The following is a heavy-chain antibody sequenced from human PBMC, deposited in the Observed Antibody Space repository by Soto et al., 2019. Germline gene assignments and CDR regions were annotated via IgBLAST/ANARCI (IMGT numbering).Heavy chain of an antibody. J-gene: IGHJ4*02. CDR1: DDSINSDKYY. Sequence: PSETLSLTCSVSDDSINSDKYYWGWIRQPPGKGLEWIGSIYYRGNAYYNPSLQTRVTISLDKSKNQFSLKLNSVTAADTAVYYCARDYGSGCYYDRLADYWGQGTLVTVSS. CDR2: IYYRGNA. CDR3: ARDYGSGCYYDRLADY. V-gene: IGHV4-39*01. D-gene: IGHD3-10*01.